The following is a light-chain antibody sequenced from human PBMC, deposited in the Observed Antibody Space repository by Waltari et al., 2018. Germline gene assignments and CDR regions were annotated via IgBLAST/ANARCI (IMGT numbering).Light chain of an antibody. CDR2: YKPDSGV. Sequence: QAVLTQPTPLSPSPGASASLPRTLRSGIDVDTYKTYWYQQRLGSPPQFLLKYKPDSGVQLGPGVPCRFSASITTSANVNLLLICGLPSEDEADYYCMILYNNAVVFGGGTNLTIL. J-gene: IGLJ3*02. CDR1: SGIDVDTYK. CDR3: MILYNNAVV. V-gene: IGLV5-45*02.